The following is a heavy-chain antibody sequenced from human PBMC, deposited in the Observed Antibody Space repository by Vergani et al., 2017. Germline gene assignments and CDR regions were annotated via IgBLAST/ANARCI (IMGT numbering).Heavy chain of an antibody. D-gene: IGHD1-14*01. V-gene: IGHV3-33*01. CDR3: ARDLRLLYNRFDP. J-gene: IGHJ5*02. CDR2: TWYDGNNK. Sequence: QVQLVESGGGVVQPGRSLRLSCAASGFTFNQYGMHWVRQAPGKGLEWVAFTWYDGNNKQYADSEKGRFTISRDNSKCTMYLQMNSLRDEDTGVYYCARDLRLLYNRFDPWGQGTLVTVSS. CDR1: GFTFNQYG.